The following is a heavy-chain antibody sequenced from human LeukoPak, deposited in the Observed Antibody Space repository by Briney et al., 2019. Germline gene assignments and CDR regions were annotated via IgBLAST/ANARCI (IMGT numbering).Heavy chain of an antibody. J-gene: IGHJ3*02. CDR3: ARDKRGLLGMDDAFDI. D-gene: IGHD5-24*01. Sequence: GGSLRLSCAASGFTFSSYSMNWVRQTPGKGLEWVSSISSSSSYIYYADSVKGRFTISRDNAKNSLYLQMNSLRAEDTAVYYCARDKRGLLGMDDAFDIWGQGTMVTVSS. CDR1: GFTFSSYS. CDR2: ISSSSSYI. V-gene: IGHV3-21*01.